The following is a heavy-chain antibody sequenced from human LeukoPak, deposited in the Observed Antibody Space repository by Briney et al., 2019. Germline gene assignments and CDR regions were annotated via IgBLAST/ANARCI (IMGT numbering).Heavy chain of an antibody. Sequence: ASETLSLTCVVSGGSISAYCWNWIRQPAGKGLEWIGRLHSSGETTSNPSLMSRATMSLDTSRNHFSLNLTSVTAADTAIYYCATMFGESSDFDHWGQGTLVTVSS. CDR1: GGSISAYC. J-gene: IGHJ4*02. D-gene: IGHD3-10*02. V-gene: IGHV4-4*07. CDR2: LHSSGET. CDR3: ATMFGESSDFDH.